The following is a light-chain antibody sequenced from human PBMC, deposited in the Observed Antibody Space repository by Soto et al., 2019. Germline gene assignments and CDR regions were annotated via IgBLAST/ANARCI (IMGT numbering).Light chain of an antibody. CDR1: SSDVGAYNY. Sequence: QSVLTQPASVYGSPGQSITISCTGTSSDVGAYNYDSWYQQYPGEAPKVIIYDVSHRPAGVSNRFSGSKSGNTASLTISGLQTQDEADYYCSSYTSATTYVFGTG. V-gene: IGLV2-14*01. J-gene: IGLJ1*01. CDR2: DVS. CDR3: SSYTSATTYV.